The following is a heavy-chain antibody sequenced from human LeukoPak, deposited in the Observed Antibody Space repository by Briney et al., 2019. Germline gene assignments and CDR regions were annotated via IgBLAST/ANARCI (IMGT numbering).Heavy chain of an antibody. CDR3: ARDSGSWYDAFDI. V-gene: IGHV4-59*01. Sequence: PSETLSLTCTVSGGSISSYYWSWIRQPPGKGLEWIEYIYYSGSTNYNPSLKSRVTISVDTSKNQFSLKLSSVTAADTAVYYCARDSGSWYDAFDIWGQGTMVTVSS. CDR1: GGSISSYY. J-gene: IGHJ3*02. CDR2: IYYSGST. D-gene: IGHD6-13*01.